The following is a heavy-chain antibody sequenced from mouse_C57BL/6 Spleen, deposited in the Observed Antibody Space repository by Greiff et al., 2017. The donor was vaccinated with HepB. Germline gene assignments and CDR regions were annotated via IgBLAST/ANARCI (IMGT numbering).Heavy chain of an antibody. J-gene: IGHJ4*01. Sequence: EVKLVESGGGLVKPGGSLKLSCAASGFTFSSYAMSWVRQTPEKRLEWVATISDGGSYTYYPDNVKGRFTISRDNAKNNLYLQMSHLKSEDTAMYYCARGGNYGGDAMDYWGQGTSVTVSS. CDR1: GFTFSSYA. D-gene: IGHD2-1*01. CDR3: ARGGNYGGDAMDY. CDR2: ISDGGSYT. V-gene: IGHV5-4*03.